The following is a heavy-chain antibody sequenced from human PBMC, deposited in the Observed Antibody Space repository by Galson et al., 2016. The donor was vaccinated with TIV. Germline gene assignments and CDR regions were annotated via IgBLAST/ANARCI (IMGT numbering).Heavy chain of an antibody. J-gene: IGHJ4*02. CDR3: ARGTDYYGSGSFSY. Sequence: SVKVSCKASGGIFNRYAISWVRQAPGQGLEWMGKIIAIFGTTNYAQKFQGRVTITADESTSTVYMELSGLRSEDTAVYYCARGTDYYGSGSFSYWGQGTLVTVSS. V-gene: IGHV1-69*13. D-gene: IGHD3-10*01. CDR2: IIAIFGTT. CDR1: GGIFNRYA.